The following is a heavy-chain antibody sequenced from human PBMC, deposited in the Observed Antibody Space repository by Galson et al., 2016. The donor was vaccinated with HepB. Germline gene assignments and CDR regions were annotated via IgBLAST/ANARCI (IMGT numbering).Heavy chain of an antibody. CDR3: ARGSCLLIHY. CDR2: IKQDGGQK. D-gene: IGHD2-21*01. CDR1: GVTLSDYW. Sequence: SLRLSCAVSGVTLSDYWMNWVRQAPGKGLEWVGSIKQDGGQKYYVDSVKGRFTISRDNAKNSLFLEMNSLRVEDTAVYYCARGSCLLIHYWGQGTLVTVSS. J-gene: IGHJ4*02. V-gene: IGHV3-7*03.